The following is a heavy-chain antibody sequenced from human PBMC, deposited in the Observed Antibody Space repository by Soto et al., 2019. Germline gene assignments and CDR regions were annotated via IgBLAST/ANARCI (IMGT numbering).Heavy chain of an antibody. CDR1: GGSVTSGTYF. CDR3: GRRNSGGNWFDP. CDR2: ISYIGNT. Sequence: SETLSLTCTVSGGSVTSGTYFWNWVRQPPGKGLEWIGYISYIGNTDYNPSLKSRVTISVDTSKNQFSLKLNSLTPADTAVYYCGRRNSGGNWFDPWGPGTLVTVSS. J-gene: IGHJ5*02. D-gene: IGHD4-17*01. V-gene: IGHV4-61*01.